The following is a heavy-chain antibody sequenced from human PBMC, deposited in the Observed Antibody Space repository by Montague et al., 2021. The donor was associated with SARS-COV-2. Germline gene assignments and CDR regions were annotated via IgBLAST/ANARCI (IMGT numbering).Heavy chain of an antibody. J-gene: IGHJ6*02. D-gene: IGHD3-10*01. CDR2: IYSGGSST. CDR3: AKDFLYYGSGSDYYYYGMDV. V-gene: IGHV3-23*03. Sequence: SLRLSCAAPGFAFSSYAMSWVRQAPGKGLEWVSVIYSGGSSTYYADSVKGRFTISRDNSKNTLYLQMNSLRAEDTAVYYCAKDFLYYGSGSDYYYYGMDVWGQGTTVTVSS. CDR1: GFAFSSYA.